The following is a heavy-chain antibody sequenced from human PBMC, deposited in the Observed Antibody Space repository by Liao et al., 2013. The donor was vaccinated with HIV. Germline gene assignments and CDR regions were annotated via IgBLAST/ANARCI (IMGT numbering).Heavy chain of an antibody. J-gene: IGHJ4*02. CDR1: GDSISSDY. D-gene: IGHD3/OR15-3a*01. CDR2: IDSSGNA. CDR3: ARNSLDIFARVFNFDF. Sequence: QLQLQESGPGLVKPSETLSLTCTVSGDSISSDYWSWIRQPAGKGLEWIGRIDSSGNADYTSSLRGRVTLSIDTYKNQFSLRLSSVTAADTAVYFCARNSLDIFARVFNFDFWGPGALVTVSS. V-gene: IGHV4-4*07.